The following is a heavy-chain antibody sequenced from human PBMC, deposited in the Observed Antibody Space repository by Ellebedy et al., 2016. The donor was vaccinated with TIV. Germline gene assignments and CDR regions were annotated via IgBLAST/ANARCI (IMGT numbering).Heavy chain of an antibody. V-gene: IGHV1-46*04. CDR3: ARARSSGWLHTPDY. J-gene: IGHJ4*02. Sequence: AASVKVSCKASGYTFSRYYMHWVRQAPGQGLEWMGIINPSGGTTTYAQNLQGRVTMTRDTSTTTFYMELSSLRSEDTAVYYCARARSSGWLHTPDYWGQGTLVIVSS. CDR2: INPSGGTT. D-gene: IGHD6-19*01. CDR1: GYTFSRYY.